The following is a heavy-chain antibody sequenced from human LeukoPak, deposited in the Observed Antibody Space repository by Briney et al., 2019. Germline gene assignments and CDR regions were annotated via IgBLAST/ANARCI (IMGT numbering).Heavy chain of an antibody. Sequence: ASVKVSCKASGYTFTSNYIHWVRQAPGEGLEWMGMIYPRDGSTSYAQKFQGRVTVTRDTSTSTVHMELSGLRSEDTAVYYCARDQEGFDYGGQGTLVTVSS. CDR3: ARDQEGFDY. CDR1: GYTFTSNY. J-gene: IGHJ4*02. CDR2: IYPRDGST. V-gene: IGHV1-46*01.